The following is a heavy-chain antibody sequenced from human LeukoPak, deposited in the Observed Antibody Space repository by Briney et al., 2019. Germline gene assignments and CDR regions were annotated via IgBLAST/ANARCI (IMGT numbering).Heavy chain of an antibody. CDR2: ISSSSSYI. D-gene: IGHD6-13*01. CDR3: AREELAAAGTVDY. Sequence: PGGSLRLSCAASGFTFSSYAMSWVRQAPGKGLEWVSSISSSSSYIYYADSVKGRFTISRDNAKNSLYLQMNSLRAEDTAVYYCAREELAAAGTVDYWGQGTLVTVSS. CDR1: GFTFSSYA. J-gene: IGHJ4*02. V-gene: IGHV3-21*01.